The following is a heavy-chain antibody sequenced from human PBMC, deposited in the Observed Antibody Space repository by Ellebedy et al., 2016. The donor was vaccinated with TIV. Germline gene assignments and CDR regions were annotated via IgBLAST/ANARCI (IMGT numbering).Heavy chain of an antibody. CDR2: IIPIFGTP. V-gene: IGHV1-69*06. Sequence: AASVKVSCKASGGTFSSYSMIWVRQAPGQGLEWIGGIIPIFGTPDYAQSFQGRVTITADTSTSTAYMELSSLRSEDTAVYHCARGTYSSSWYGMDFWGQGTPVTVSS. CDR3: ARGTYSSSWYGMDF. J-gene: IGHJ4*02. CDR1: GGTFSSYS. D-gene: IGHD6-13*01.